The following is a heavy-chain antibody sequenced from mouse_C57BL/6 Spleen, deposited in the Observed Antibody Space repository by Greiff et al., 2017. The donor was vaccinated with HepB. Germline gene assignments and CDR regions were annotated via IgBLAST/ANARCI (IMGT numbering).Heavy chain of an antibody. CDR3: LYCYDGGYYAMDY. D-gene: IGHD2-12*01. CDR1: GFSLTSYG. J-gene: IGHJ4*01. CDR2: IWRGGST. Sequence: VQLQQSGPGLVQPSQSLSITCTVSGFSLTSYGVHWVRQSPGKGLEWLGVIWRGGSTDYNAAFMSRLSITKDNSKSQVFFKMNSLQADDTAIYYCLYCYDGGYYAMDYWGQGTSVTVSS. V-gene: IGHV2-5*01.